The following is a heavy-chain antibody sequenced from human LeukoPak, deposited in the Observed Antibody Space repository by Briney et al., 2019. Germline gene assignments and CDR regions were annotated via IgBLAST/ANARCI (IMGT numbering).Heavy chain of an antibody. J-gene: IGHJ4*02. CDR1: GFRFNTYW. V-gene: IGHV3-7*03. Sequence: GGSLRLSCAASGFRFNTYWMSWVRQAPGKGLEWVANIKQDGNEKYYADSVKGRFTISRDNAKNSLYLQMNSLRPEDTALYYCATVGDSRHPQFDYWGQGTLVTVSS. CDR3: ATVGDSRHPQFDY. CDR2: IKQDGNEK. D-gene: IGHD6-13*01.